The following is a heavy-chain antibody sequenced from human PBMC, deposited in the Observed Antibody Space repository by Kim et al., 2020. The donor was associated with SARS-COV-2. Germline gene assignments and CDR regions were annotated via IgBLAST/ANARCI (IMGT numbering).Heavy chain of an antibody. CDR3: VAGALPTAIFYYYGMDV. J-gene: IGHJ6*02. CDR1: GYTFTTYD. V-gene: IGHV1-8*01. D-gene: IGHD2-2*01. CDR2: MNPNSGNT. Sequence: ASVKVSCKASGYTFTTYDINWVRQATGQGLEWMGWMNPNSGNTGNAQKFQGRVTMTRNTSISTAYMELSSLRSEDTAVYYCVAGALPTAIFYYYGMDVWGQGTTVTVSS.